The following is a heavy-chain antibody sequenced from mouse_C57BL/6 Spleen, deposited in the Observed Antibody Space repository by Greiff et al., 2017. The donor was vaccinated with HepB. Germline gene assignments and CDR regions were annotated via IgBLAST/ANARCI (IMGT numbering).Heavy chain of an antibody. CDR2: IDPENGDT. J-gene: IGHJ2*01. Sequence: VQLQQSGAELVRPGASVKLSCTASGFHIKDDYMHWVKQRPEQGLEWIGWIDPENGDTEYASKFQGKATITADTSSNTAYLQLSSLTSEDTAVYYCTAIYYGNSDYWGQGTTLTVSS. CDR1: GFHIKDDY. V-gene: IGHV14-4*01. D-gene: IGHD2-1*01. CDR3: TAIYYGNSDY.